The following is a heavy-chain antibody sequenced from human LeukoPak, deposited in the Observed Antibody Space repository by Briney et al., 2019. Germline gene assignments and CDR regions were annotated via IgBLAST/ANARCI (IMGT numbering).Heavy chain of an antibody. D-gene: IGHD3-10*01. CDR1: GGSFSGYY. CDR2: INHSGST. V-gene: IGHV4-34*01. Sequence: SETLSLTCAVYGGSFSGYYWSWIRQPPGKGLEWIGEINHSGSTNYNPSLKSRVTISVDTSKNQFSPKLSSVTAADTAVYYCARERGLYYYGSGSHTDYWGQGTLVTVSS. CDR3: ARERGLYYYGSGSHTDY. J-gene: IGHJ4*02.